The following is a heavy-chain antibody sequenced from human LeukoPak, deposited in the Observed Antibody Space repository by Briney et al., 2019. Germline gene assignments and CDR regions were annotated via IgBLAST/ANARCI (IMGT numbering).Heavy chain of an antibody. Sequence: ASVKVSCTASGYTFTSYGISWVRQAPGQGLEWMGWISAYNGNTNYAQKLQGRVTMTTDTSTSTAYMELRSLRSDDTAVYYCARDETKYYYDSSGYYYRYWGQGTLVTVSS. CDR3: ARDETKYYYDSSGYYYRY. J-gene: IGHJ4*02. D-gene: IGHD3-22*01. CDR1: GYTFTSYG. V-gene: IGHV1-18*01. CDR2: ISAYNGNT.